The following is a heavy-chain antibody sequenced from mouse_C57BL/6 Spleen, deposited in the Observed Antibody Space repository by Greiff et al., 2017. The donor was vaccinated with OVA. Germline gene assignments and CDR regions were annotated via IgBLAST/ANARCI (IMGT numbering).Heavy chain of an antibody. J-gene: IGHJ4*01. Sequence: EVQLVESGGGLVQPGGSLKLSCAASGFTFSDYYMYWVRQTPEKRLEWVAYISNGGGSTYYPDTVKGRFTISRDNAKNTLYLQMSRLKSEDTAMYYCASQAYDYDSYYYAMDYWGQGTSVTVSS. CDR1: GFTFSDYY. CDR2: ISNGGGST. CDR3: ASQAYDYDSYYYAMDY. D-gene: IGHD2-4*01. V-gene: IGHV5-12*01.